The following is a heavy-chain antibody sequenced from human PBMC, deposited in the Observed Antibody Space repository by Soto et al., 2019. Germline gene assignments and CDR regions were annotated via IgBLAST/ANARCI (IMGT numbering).Heavy chain of an antibody. CDR2: IYSGGST. Sequence: GGSLRLSCAASGFTVSSNYMSWVRQAPGKGLEWVSVIYSGGSTYYADSVKGRFTISRDNSKNTLYLQMNSLRAEDTAVYYCARGLQYPYYFDYWGQGTLVTVSS. V-gene: IGHV3-66*01. CDR3: ARGLQYPYYFDY. CDR1: GFTVSSNY. J-gene: IGHJ4*02. D-gene: IGHD4-4*01.